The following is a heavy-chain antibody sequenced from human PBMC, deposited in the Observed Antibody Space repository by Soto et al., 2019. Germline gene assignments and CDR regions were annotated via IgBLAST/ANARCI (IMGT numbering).Heavy chain of an antibody. CDR3: ARVGGFCSRTSCSNWFDP. J-gene: IGHJ5*02. D-gene: IGHD2-2*01. V-gene: IGHV4-61*01. Sequence: SETLSLTCPVSGGSVNSGSYSWSWIRQPPGKGLEWIGYIYYTGSTNYNPSLESRVTISVDTSKNQFSLKLNSVTAADTAIYYCARVGGFCSRTSCSNWFDPWGQGTLVTV. CDR1: GGSVNSGSYS. CDR2: IYYTGST.